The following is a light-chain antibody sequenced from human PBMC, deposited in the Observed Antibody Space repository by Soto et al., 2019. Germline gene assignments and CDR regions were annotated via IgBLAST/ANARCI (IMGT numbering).Light chain of an antibody. Sequence: DIQMTQSASSLSASVGDRVTITCRASQSSSSYLNWYQQKPGKAPKLLIYAASSLQSGVPSRFSGSGSGTDFTLTISSLQPEDFATYYCQQSYSTPQVTFGGGTKVEIK. CDR2: AAS. CDR1: QSSSSY. J-gene: IGKJ4*01. V-gene: IGKV1-39*01. CDR3: QQSYSTPQVT.